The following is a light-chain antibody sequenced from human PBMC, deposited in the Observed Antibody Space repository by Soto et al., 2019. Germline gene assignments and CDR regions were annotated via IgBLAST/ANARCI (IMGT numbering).Light chain of an antibody. CDR3: QQSYSKSVT. Sequence: DIVMTQSPSSLSASVGDRVTITCRASQTIITYLNWYQQKPGKAPNLLIYGTSNLQSGVPSRFRGSASGTDFTLTISGLHPEDFATYYCQQSYSKSVTFGQGTKVEIK. CDR1: QTIITY. V-gene: IGKV1-39*01. CDR2: GTS. J-gene: IGKJ1*01.